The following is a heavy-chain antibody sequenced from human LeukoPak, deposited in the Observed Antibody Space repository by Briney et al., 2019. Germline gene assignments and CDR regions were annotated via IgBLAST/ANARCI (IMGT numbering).Heavy chain of an antibody. D-gene: IGHD1-26*01. CDR2: IYYSGST. V-gene: IGHV4-59*11. J-gene: IGHJ4*02. Sequence: SETLSLTCTVSGGSISSHYWSWIRQPPGKGLEWIGYIYYSGSTNYNPSLKSRVTISVDTSKNQFSLKLSPVTAADTAVYYCARAPDSGSYSYYFDYWGQGTLVTVSS. CDR1: GGSISSHY. CDR3: ARAPDSGSYSYYFDY.